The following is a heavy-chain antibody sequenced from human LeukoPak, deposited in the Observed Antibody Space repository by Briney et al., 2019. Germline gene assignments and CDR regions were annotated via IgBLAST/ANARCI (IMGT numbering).Heavy chain of an antibody. D-gene: IGHD5-12*01. CDR1: GFTFSSYD. V-gene: IGHV3-13*03. J-gene: IGHJ4*02. CDR3: AWGPRGYSYGTLYSGYDWDY. Sequence: PGGSLRLSCAACGFTFSSYDMHWVRQATGKGLEWVSAIGTAGDTYYPGSVKGQFTISRGNAKISLYLQMNSLRAGDTAVYYCAWGPRGYSYGTLYSGYDWDYWGQGTLVTVSS. CDR2: IGTAGDT.